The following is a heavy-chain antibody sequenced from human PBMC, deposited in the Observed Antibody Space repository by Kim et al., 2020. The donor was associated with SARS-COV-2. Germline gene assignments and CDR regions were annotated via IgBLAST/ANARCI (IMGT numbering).Heavy chain of an antibody. CDR1: GGSVSSGSYY. CDR3: AREVAVAGDEFDY. J-gene: IGHJ4*02. Sequence: SETLSLTCTVSGGSVSSGSYYWSWIRQPPGKGLEWIGYIYYSGSTNYNPSLKSRVTISVDTSKNQFSLKLSSVTAADTAVYYCAREVAVAGDEFDYWGQG. CDR2: IYYSGST. V-gene: IGHV4-61*01. D-gene: IGHD6-19*01.